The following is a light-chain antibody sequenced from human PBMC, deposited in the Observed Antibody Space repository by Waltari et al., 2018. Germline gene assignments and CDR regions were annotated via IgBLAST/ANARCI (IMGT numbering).Light chain of an antibody. CDR2: WAS. CDR3: QQYYFSPPT. Sequence: DIVMTQSPDSLSLSLGERATFNCRSSHNVLYSSSNKNYLAWYQQKPGQPPKLLIYWASTPETGVPERFSGSGSGTDFTLTNSSLQAEDVAVYYCQQYYFSPPTFGPGTKVDIK. V-gene: IGKV4-1*01. J-gene: IGKJ3*01. CDR1: HNVLYSSSNKNY.